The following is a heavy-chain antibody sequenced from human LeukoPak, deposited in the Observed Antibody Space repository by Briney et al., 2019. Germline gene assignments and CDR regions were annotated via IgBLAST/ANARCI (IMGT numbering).Heavy chain of an antibody. CDR3: ATPSYGGSFDY. CDR1: GFTINKYV. D-gene: IGHD5-18*01. J-gene: IGHJ4*02. V-gene: IGHV3-23*01. CDR2: ITGDGGTT. Sequence: PGGSLRLSCAASGFTINKYVMSWVRQAPGKGLEWVSVITGDGGTTLYADSVKGRFTISRDNSKNTLYLQMNSLRAEDTAVYYCATPSYGGSFDYWGQGTLVTVSS.